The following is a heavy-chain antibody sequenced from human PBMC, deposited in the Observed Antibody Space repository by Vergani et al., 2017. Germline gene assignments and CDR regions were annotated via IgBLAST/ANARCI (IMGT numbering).Heavy chain of an antibody. CDR2: ISGSGGRT. J-gene: IGHJ6*04. V-gene: IGHV3-23*04. Sequence: VQLVESGGGVVQPGRSLRLSCAASGFTFNQYGMHWVRQAPGKGLEWVSGISGSGGRTYYAGSVKGRFTISRDSSKNTLYLQMNSLRAGDPAVYYCAKAKPRNSGYNYLYYYHAMDVGGKGTTVTVSS. D-gene: IGHD5-12*01. CDR3: AKAKPRNSGYNYLYYYHAMDV. CDR1: GFTFNQYG.